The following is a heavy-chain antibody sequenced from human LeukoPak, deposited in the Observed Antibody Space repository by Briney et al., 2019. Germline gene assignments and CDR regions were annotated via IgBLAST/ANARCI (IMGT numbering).Heavy chain of an antibody. V-gene: IGHV4-59*01. CDR1: GGFISSYY. CDR2: IYYSGST. Sequence: SETLSLTCTVSGGFISSYYWSWIRQPPGKGLEWIGYIYYSGSTNYNPSLKSRVTISVDTSKNQFSLKLSSVTAADTAVYYCARMAYYYYYGMDVWGQGTTVTVSS. J-gene: IGHJ6*02. CDR3: ARMAYYYYYGMDV. D-gene: IGHD5-24*01.